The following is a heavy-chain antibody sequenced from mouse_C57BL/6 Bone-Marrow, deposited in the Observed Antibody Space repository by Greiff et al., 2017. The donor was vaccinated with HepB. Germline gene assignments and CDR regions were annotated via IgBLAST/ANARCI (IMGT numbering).Heavy chain of an antibody. J-gene: IGHJ3*01. V-gene: IGHV1-50*01. CDR3: ASVRYRGWLVSFAY. D-gene: IGHD2-3*01. Sequence: QVQLQQPGAELVKPGASVKLSCKASGYTFTSYWMPWVKQRPGQGLEWIGEIDPSDSYTNYNQKFKGKATLTVDTSSSTAYMQRSSLTSEDSAVYDCASVRYRGWLVSFAYGGRGTRVTVSA. CDR2: IDPSDSYT. CDR1: GYTFTSYW.